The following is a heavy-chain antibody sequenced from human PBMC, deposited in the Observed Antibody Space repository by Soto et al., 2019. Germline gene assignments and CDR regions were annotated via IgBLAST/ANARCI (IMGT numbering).Heavy chain of an antibody. J-gene: IGHJ4*02. Sequence: QVQLVESGGGVVQPGRSLRLSCAASVFTFINYAMHWVRQAPGKGLEWVAAVSYDGTNEYYTDSVKGRFTISRDNSKNTLYLQMNTLRAEDTAGYYCARALAVAGSGPDYWGQGTLVTVSS. CDR3: ARALAVAGSGPDY. D-gene: IGHD6-19*01. CDR2: VSYDGTNE. V-gene: IGHV3-30-3*01. CDR1: VFTFINYA.